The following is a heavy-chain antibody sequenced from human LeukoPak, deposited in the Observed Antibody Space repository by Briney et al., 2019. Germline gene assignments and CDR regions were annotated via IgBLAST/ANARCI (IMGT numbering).Heavy chain of an antibody. CDR3: ARNISGLGLYSHHAYDPAGAFDI. CDR1: GGSISSYY. D-gene: IGHD1-20*01. J-gene: IGHJ3*02. Sequence: SETLSLTCTVSGGSISSYYWSWIRQPPGKGLEWIGCTYYSGTNNYNPSLKSRVTISVDTSKNQFSLRLTSVTAADTAVYYCARNISGLGLYSHHAYDPAGAFDIWGQGTMVTVSS. V-gene: IGHV4-59*08. CDR2: TYYSGTN.